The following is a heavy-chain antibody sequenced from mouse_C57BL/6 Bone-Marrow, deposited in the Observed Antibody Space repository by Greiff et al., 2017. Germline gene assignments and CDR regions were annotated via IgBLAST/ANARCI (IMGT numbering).Heavy chain of an antibody. V-gene: IGHV2-5*01. CDR3: AKKGATADYYAMDY. CDR2: IWRGGTT. Sequence: QVQLQQSGPGLVQPSQSLSITCTVSGFSLTSYGVHWVRQSPGKGLEWLGVIWRGGTTDYNAAFMSRLSITKDNSKVQVFFKMNSLQADDTAIYYCAKKGATADYYAMDYWGQGTSVTVSS. CDR1: GFSLTSYG. J-gene: IGHJ4*01. D-gene: IGHD1-2*01.